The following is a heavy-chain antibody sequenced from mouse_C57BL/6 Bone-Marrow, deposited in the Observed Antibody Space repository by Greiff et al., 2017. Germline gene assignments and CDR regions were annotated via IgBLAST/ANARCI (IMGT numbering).Heavy chain of an antibody. CDR3: TSWDYDYDKAWFAY. V-gene: IGHV1-15*01. CDR2: IDPETGGT. D-gene: IGHD2-4*01. CDR1: GYTFTDYE. Sequence: VQLVESGAELVRPGASVTLSCKASGYTFTDYEMHWVKQTPVHGLEWIGAIDPETGGTAYNQKFKGKAILTADKSSSTAYMELRSLTSEDSAVYYCTSWDYDYDKAWFAYWGQGTLVTVSA. J-gene: IGHJ3*01.